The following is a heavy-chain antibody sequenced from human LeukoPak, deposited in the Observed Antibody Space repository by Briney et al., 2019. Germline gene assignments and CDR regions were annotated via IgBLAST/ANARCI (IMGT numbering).Heavy chain of an antibody. D-gene: IGHD5-12*01. V-gene: IGHV1-69*06. CDR1: GGTFSSYA. Sequence: SVKVSCKASGGTFSSYAVSWVRQAPGQGLEWMGGIVPIFGTANYAQKFQGRVTITADKSTSTAYMELSSLRSEDTAVYYCARVSYSGYDSLGGYFDYWGQGTLVTVSS. J-gene: IGHJ4*02. CDR2: IVPIFGTA. CDR3: ARVSYSGYDSLGGYFDY.